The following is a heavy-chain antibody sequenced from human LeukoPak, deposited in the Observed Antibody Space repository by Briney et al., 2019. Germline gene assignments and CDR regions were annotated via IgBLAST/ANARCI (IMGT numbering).Heavy chain of an antibody. J-gene: IGHJ4*02. CDR1: GYTFTGYY. CDR2: INPNSGGT. CDR3: ARALYDSSGYYYGEYYFDY. Sequence: ASVKVSCKASGYTFTGYYMHWVRQAPGQGLEWMGWINPNSGGTNYAQKFQGRVTMTRDTSISTAYMELSRLRSDDTAVYYCARALYDSSGYYYGEYYFDYWGQGTLVTVSS. V-gene: IGHV1-2*02. D-gene: IGHD3-22*01.